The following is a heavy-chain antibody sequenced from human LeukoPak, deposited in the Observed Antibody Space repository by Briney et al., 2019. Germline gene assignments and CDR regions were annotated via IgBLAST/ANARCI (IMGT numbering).Heavy chain of an antibody. Sequence: GGSLRLSCAASGFTFSNYWMIWVRQPPGKGLEWVSSIFPSGGEIHYADSVRGRFTISRDNSKSTLSLQMNSLRAEDTAIYYCATYRQVLLPFESWGQGTLVTVSS. V-gene: IGHV3-23*01. CDR3: ATYRQVLLPFES. CDR1: GFTFSNYW. J-gene: IGHJ4*02. D-gene: IGHD2-8*02. CDR2: IFPSGGEI.